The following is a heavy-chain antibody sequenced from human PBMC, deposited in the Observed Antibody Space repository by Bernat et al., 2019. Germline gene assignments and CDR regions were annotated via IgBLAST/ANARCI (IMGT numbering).Heavy chain of an antibody. D-gene: IGHD3-3*01. CDR2: ISYDGNNK. Sequence: QVHLVESGGGVVQPGRSLRLSCAASGFTFSASGMDWVRQAPGTGLEWVSLISYDGNNKNYADSVKGRFTISRDNSKNTVYLQMDSLRDEDSAIYYCARHGSEWSRDHGGLGTLVTVSS. J-gene: IGHJ4*02. V-gene: IGHV3-33*01. CDR1: GFTFSASG. CDR3: ARHGSEWSRDH.